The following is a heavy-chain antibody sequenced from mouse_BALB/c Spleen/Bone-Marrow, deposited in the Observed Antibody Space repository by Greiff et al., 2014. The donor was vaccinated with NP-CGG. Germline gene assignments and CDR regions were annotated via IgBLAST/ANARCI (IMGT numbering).Heavy chain of an antibody. CDR2: ISTYSGNT. D-gene: IGHD2-1*01. Sequence: VKLVESGPELVRPGVSVKISCKGSGCTFTDYAMHWVKQSHAKSLEWIGVISTYSGNTNYNQKFKGKATMTVDKSSSTAYMELARLTSEDSAIYYCASPIYYGNYEGFAYWGQGTLVTVSA. V-gene: IGHV1-67*01. CDR1: GCTFTDYA. J-gene: IGHJ3*01. CDR3: ASPIYYGNYEGFAY.